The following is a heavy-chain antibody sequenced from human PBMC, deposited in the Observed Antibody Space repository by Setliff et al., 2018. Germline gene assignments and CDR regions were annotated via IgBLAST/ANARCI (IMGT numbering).Heavy chain of an antibody. D-gene: IGHD5-12*01. CDR3: ARAKDGYDFDYFDY. J-gene: IGHJ4*02. V-gene: IGHV4-31*03. CDR2: IHHTGTT. CDR1: DGSIRSGDY. Sequence: SETLSLPCTVSDGSIRSGDYWGWIRQHPGKGLEWIGYIHHTGTTFYNPSLRSRVTISVDTSKNQFSLKLTSLTAADTAVYYCARAKDGYDFDYFDYWGQGTPVTVSS.